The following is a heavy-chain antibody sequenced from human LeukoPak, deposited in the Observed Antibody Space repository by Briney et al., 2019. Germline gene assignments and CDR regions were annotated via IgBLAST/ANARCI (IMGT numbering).Heavy chain of an antibody. V-gene: IGHV4-31*03. CDR3: AGGDYSTGYYYYGMDV. CDR2: IYYSGST. CDR1: GGSISSGGYY. D-gene: IGHD4-11*01. J-gene: IGHJ6*02. Sequence: SETLSLTCTVSGGSISSGGYYWSWIRQHPGKGLEWIGYIYYSGSTYYNPSLKSRVTISVDTSKNQFSLKLSSVTAADTAVYYCAGGDYSTGYYYYGMDVWGQGTTVTVSS.